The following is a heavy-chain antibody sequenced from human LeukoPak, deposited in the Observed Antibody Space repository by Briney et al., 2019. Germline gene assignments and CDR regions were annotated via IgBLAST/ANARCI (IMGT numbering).Heavy chain of an antibody. D-gene: IGHD1-26*01. V-gene: IGHV4-34*01. CDR2: INHSGST. Sequence: SETLSLTCAVYGGSFSGYYWSWIRQPPGKGLEWIGEINHSGSTNYNPSLKSRVTISVDTSKNQFSLKLSSVTAADTAVYYCARGVGYYYYYYMDVWGKGTTVTISS. J-gene: IGHJ6*03. CDR3: ARGVGYYYYYYMDV. CDR1: GGSFSGYY.